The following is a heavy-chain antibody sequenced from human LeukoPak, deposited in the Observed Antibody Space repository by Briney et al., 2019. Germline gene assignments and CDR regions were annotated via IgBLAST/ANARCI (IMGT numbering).Heavy chain of an antibody. J-gene: IGHJ4*02. D-gene: IGHD4-17*01. V-gene: IGHV3-9*01. CDR1: GFTFDDYA. CDR2: ISWNSGSI. Sequence: GGSLRLSCAASGFTFDDYAMRWVRQAPGKGLEWVSGISWNSGSIGYADSVKGRFTISRDNAKNSLYLQMNSLRAEDTALYYCAKDIGTTVTFSTFDYWGQGTLVTVSS. CDR3: AKDIGTTVTFSTFDY.